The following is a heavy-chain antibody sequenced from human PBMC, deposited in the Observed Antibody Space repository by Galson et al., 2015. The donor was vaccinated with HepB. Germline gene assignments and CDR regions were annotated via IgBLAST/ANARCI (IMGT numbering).Heavy chain of an antibody. CDR3: ARGASYYDSSGWKTDAFDI. CDR1: GFTFSSYS. V-gene: IGHV3-21*01. D-gene: IGHD3-22*01. Sequence: SLRLSCAASGFTFSSYSMNWVRQAPGKGLEWVSSISSSSSYIYYADSVKGRFTISRDNAKNSLYLQMNSLRAEDTAVYYCARGASYYDSSGWKTDAFDIWGQGTMVTVSS. CDR2: ISSSSSYI. J-gene: IGHJ3*02.